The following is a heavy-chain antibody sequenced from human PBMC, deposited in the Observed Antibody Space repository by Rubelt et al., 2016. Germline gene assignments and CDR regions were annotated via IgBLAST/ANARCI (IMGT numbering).Heavy chain of an antibody. V-gene: IGHV4-59*09. Sequence: KSRVTISVDTSKNRFSLKLSSVTAADTAVYYCARGVAVAGLYYYYYGMDVWGQGTTVTVSS. J-gene: IGHJ6*02. CDR3: ARGVAVAGLYYYYYGMDV. D-gene: IGHD6-19*01.